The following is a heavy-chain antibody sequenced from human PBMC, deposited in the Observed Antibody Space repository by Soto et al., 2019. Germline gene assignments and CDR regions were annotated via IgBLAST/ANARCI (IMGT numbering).Heavy chain of an antibody. V-gene: IGHV4-59*01. Sequence: SETLSLTCTVSGGSISSYYWSWIRQPPGKGLEWIGYIYYSGSTNYNPSLKSRVTISVDTSKNQFSLKLSSVTAADTAVYYCVRDGYYDSTVPYYYYMDVWGKGTTVTVSS. CDR2: IYYSGST. CDR3: VRDGYYDSTVPYYYYMDV. D-gene: IGHD3-22*01. J-gene: IGHJ6*03. CDR1: GGSISSYY.